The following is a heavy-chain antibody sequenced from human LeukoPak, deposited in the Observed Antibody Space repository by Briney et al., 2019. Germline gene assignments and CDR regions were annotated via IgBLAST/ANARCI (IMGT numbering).Heavy chain of an antibody. Sequence: GGSLRLSCAASGFTLDDYAMHWVRQAPGKGLEWVSGISWNSGSIGYADSVKGRFTISRDNAKNSLYLQMNSLRAEDTALYYCAKDGYKYSSGWPPGSAFDIWGQGTMVTVSS. CDR3: AKDGYKYSSGWPPGSAFDI. J-gene: IGHJ3*02. CDR1: GFTLDDYA. D-gene: IGHD6-19*01. V-gene: IGHV3-9*01. CDR2: ISWNSGSI.